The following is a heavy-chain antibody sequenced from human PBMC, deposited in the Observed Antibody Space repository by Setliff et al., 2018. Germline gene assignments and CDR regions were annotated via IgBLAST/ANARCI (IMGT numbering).Heavy chain of an antibody. V-gene: IGHV3-30*02. CDR3: AIFPGPMVPTNP. D-gene: IGHD2-15*01. Sequence: MHWVRQAPGKGLEWVASMRDDGTNTYYTESVKARFAISRDNSENTLYLRMNSLRVEDTAVYYCAIFPGPMVPTNPGGQGTTVTVSS. J-gene: IGHJ4*02. CDR2: MRDDGTNT.